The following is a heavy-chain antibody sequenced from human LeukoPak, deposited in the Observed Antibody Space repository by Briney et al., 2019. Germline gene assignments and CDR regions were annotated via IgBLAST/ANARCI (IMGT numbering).Heavy chain of an antibody. D-gene: IGHD3-22*01. V-gene: IGHV3-11*01. J-gene: IGHJ5*02. CDR1: GFTFSDYY. Sequence: GGSLRLSCAASGFTFSDYYMSWIRQAPGKGLEWVSYISSSGSTIYYADSVMGRFTISRDNAKNSLYLQMNSLRAEDTAVYYCARAVNYYYDSSGYYSPWGQGTLVTVSS. CDR3: ARAVNYYYDSSGYYSP. CDR2: ISSSGSTI.